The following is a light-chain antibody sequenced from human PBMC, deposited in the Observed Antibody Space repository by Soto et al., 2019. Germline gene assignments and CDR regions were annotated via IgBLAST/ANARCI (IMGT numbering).Light chain of an antibody. CDR1: QNIRSY. Sequence: DIQMTQSPTSLYASVGDTVTITCRAGQNIRSYLNWYQQIPGKAPSLLIYATSIPQTGVPSRFSGSGTGTDFTLTINGLHREDFATYFCQQGYTTRWTFGQGTKVEIK. J-gene: IGKJ1*01. V-gene: IGKV1-39*01. CDR2: ATS. CDR3: QQGYTTRWT.